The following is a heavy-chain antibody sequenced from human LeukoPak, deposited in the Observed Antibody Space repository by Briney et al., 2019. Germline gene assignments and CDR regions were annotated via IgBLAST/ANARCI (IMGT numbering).Heavy chain of an antibody. D-gene: IGHD5-18*01. J-gene: IGHJ4*02. CDR3: ARDVRGYRRPLDY. CDR1: GFTFYNYA. CDR2: IGGGRDVT. Sequence: GGSLRLSCATSGFTFYNYAMNWVRQSPGKGLEWVSGIGGGRDVTYVADFLKGRFTISRDNSKDTLYLQMNNLTAADTALYYCARDVRGYRRPLDYWGQGTLVTVSS. V-gene: IGHV3-23*01.